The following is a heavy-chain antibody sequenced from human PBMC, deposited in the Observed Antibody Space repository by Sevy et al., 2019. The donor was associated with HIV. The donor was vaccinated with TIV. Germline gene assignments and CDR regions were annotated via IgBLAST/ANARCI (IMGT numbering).Heavy chain of an antibody. CDR2: IYYSGSA. CDR3: ARHRSYYYDSSGYYYYYYMDV. CDR1: GGSISSSSYY. D-gene: IGHD3-22*01. V-gene: IGHV4-39*01. J-gene: IGHJ6*03. Sequence: SETLSLTCTVSGGSISSSSYYWGWIRQRPGKGLEWIRSIYYSGSAYYNPSLKSRVTISVDTSKNQFSLKLSSVTAADTAVYYCARHRSYYYDSSGYYYYYYMDVWGKGTTVTVSS.